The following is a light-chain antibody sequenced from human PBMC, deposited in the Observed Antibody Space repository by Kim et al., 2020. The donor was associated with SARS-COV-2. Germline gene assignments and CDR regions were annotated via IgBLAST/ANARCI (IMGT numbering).Light chain of an antibody. V-gene: IGKV4-1*01. CDR1: QSVLYSSNNKNY. J-gene: IGKJ3*01. CDR2: WAS. CDR3: QQYYTSPHT. Sequence: ATIDCKSSQSVLYSSNNKNYLAWSQQKPGQPPKLLIYWASTRESGVPDRFSGSGSGTDFTLTISSLQADDVAVYYCQQYYTSPHTFGPGTKVDIK.